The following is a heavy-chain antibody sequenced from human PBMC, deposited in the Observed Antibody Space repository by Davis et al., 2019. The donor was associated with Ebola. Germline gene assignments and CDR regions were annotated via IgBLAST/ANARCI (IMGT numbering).Heavy chain of an antibody. CDR2: IIPIFGTA. V-gene: IGHV1-69*05. Sequence: AASVKVSCKASGGTFSSYAISWVRQAPGQGLEWMGGIIPIFGTANYAQKFQDRVTITRDTSASTAYMELSSLRSEDTAVYYCARGAYSSSWYPFDYWGQGTLVTVSS. CDR1: GGTFSSYA. J-gene: IGHJ4*02. D-gene: IGHD6-13*01. CDR3: ARGAYSSSWYPFDY.